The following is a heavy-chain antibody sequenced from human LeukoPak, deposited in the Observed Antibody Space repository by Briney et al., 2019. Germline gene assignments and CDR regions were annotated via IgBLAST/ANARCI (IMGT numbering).Heavy chain of an antibody. Sequence: SETLSLTCTVSGYSISSGYYWGWIRQPPGKGLEWIGRIYHSGSSYYNPSLKSRVTISVDTSKNQFSLKLSSVTAADTAVYYCAREFNYYDSSGYYLDGLDWGQGTLVTVSS. CDR3: AREFNYYDSSGYYLDGLD. J-gene: IGHJ4*02. CDR2: IYHSGSS. D-gene: IGHD3-22*01. CDR1: GYSISSGYY. V-gene: IGHV4-38-2*02.